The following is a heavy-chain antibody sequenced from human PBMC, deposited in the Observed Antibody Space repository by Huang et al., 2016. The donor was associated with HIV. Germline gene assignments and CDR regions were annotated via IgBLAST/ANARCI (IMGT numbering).Heavy chain of an antibody. V-gene: IGHV3-73*02. CDR3: TRHSIGWDRDPFDF. Sequence: EVQLVESGGGLVQPGGSLTLSCAASGFTFGGSAMHWVRQAAGIGRGWVGRIRTKAHSYATAYATSVKGRFIISRDDSVNMAYLQMNSLKTEDTAVYYCTRHSIGWDRDPFDFWGQGTVVTVSS. CDR1: GFTFGGSA. CDR2: IRTKAHSYAT. J-gene: IGHJ3*01. D-gene: IGHD1-26*01.